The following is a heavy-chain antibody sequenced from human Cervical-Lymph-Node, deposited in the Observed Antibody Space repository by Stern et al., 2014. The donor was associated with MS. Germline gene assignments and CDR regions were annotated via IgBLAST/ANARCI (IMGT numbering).Heavy chain of an antibody. V-gene: IGHV3-33*01. D-gene: IGHD3-16*01. CDR2: IWHDGSIK. J-gene: IGHJ6*02. CDR1: GFTFSSYG. CDR3: ARGGLWGAYAPMDV. Sequence: QVQLVQSGGGVVQPGRSLILSCAASGFTFSSYGMHWVRQAPGKGLEWVTVIWHDGSIKQYADSVMGRFTISKDNDRSTLHLQMNSLRAEDTAVYYCARGGLWGAYAPMDVWGQGTTVTVSS.